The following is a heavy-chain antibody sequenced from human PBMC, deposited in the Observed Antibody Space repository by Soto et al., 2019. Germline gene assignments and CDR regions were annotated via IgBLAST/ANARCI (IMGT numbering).Heavy chain of an antibody. J-gene: IGHJ5*02. Sequence: ASVKVSCKASGYTFTGYYMHWVRQAPGQGLEWMGWINLNSGGTNYAQKFQGWVTMTRDTSISTAYMELSRLRSDDTAVYYCARGQDSSYYDSSGYYYESAYNWFDPWGQGTLVTVSS. CDR1: GYTFTGYY. CDR3: ARGQDSSYYDSSGYYYESAYNWFDP. D-gene: IGHD3-22*01. CDR2: INLNSGGT. V-gene: IGHV1-2*04.